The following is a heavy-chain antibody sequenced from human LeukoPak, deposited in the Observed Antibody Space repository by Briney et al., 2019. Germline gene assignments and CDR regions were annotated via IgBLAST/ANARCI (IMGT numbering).Heavy chain of an antibody. CDR3: VVTGDDDAFDI. CDR1: GGTFSSYA. J-gene: IGHJ3*02. V-gene: IGHV1-69*04. Sequence: SVKVSCKASGGTFSSYAISWVRQAPGQGLEWMGRIIPILGIANYAQKFQGRVTITAGKSTSTAYMELSSLRSEDTAVYYCVVTGDDDAFDIWGQGTMVTVSS. D-gene: IGHD7-27*01. CDR2: IIPILGIA.